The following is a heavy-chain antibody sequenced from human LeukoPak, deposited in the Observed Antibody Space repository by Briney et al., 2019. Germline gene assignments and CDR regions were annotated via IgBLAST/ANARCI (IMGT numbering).Heavy chain of an antibody. D-gene: IGHD6-19*01. CDR2: ISSSSSYI. CDR1: GFTFSSYS. Sequence: GGSLRLSCAASGFTFSSYSMNWVRQAPGKGLEWVSSISSSSSYIYYADSVKGRFTISRDNAKNSLYLQINSLRAEDTAVYYCARACKGIAVAGTISLLFVPWGQGALVTVSS. J-gene: IGHJ5*02. V-gene: IGHV3-21*01. CDR3: ARACKGIAVAGTISLLFVP.